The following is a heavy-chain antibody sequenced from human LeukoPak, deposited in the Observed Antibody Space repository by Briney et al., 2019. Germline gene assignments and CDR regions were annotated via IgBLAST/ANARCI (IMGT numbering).Heavy chain of an antibody. CDR3: ARVYGFQAGYNWFDP. Sequence: SETLSLTCTVSGGSISSGGYYWSWIRQHPGKGLEWIGYIYYSGSTYYNPSLKSRVTMSVDTSKNQFSLKLSSVTAADTAVYYCARVYGFQAGYNWFDPWGQGTLVTVSS. CDR1: GGSISSGGYY. V-gene: IGHV4-31*03. CDR2: IYYSGST. J-gene: IGHJ5*02. D-gene: IGHD3-3*01.